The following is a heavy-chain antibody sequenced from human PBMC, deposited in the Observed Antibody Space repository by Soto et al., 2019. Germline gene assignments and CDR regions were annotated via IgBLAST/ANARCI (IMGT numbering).Heavy chain of an antibody. CDR3: ARHSVALRKNNWFDP. V-gene: IGHV4-39*01. Sequence: PSETLSLTCTVSGDSIISSDFYWGGVRQPPGTGLEWIGSIFYLGSSYYNPSLKSRVTMSVDTSKNQFSLRLRSVTAADTALYFCARHSVALRKNNWFDPWGQGIMVTVSS. CDR1: GDSIISSDFY. CDR2: IFYLGSS. D-gene: IGHD2-15*01. J-gene: IGHJ5*02.